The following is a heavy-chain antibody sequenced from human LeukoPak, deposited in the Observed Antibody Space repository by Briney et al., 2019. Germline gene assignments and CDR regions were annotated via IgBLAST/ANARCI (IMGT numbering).Heavy chain of an antibody. CDR2: ISYDGSNK. J-gene: IGHJ4*02. V-gene: IGHV3-30*04. CDR3: AKGSTTVAGILDY. CDR1: GFTFSSYA. Sequence: PGGSLRLSCAASGFTFSSYAMHWVRQAPGKGLEWVAVISYDGSNKYYADSVKGRFTISRDNAKNSLYLQMNSLRAGDMALYYCAKGSTTVAGILDYWGQGTLVTVSS. D-gene: IGHD6-19*01.